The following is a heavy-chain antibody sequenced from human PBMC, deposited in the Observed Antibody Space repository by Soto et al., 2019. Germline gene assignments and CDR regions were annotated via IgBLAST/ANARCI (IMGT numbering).Heavy chain of an antibody. CDR2: ISGSGGST. D-gene: IGHD6-19*01. Sequence: PGGSLRLSCAASGFTFSSYAMSWVRQAPGKGLEWVSAISGSGGSTYYADSVKGRFTISRDNSKNTLYLQMNSLRAEDTAVYYCAKDPGLQTGIAVAGTHSYWGQGTLVTVSS. V-gene: IGHV3-23*01. CDR3: AKDPGLQTGIAVAGTHSY. CDR1: GFTFSSYA. J-gene: IGHJ4*02.